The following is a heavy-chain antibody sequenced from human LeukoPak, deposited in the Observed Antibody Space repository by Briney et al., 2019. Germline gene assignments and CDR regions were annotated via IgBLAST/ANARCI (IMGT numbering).Heavy chain of an antibody. CDR2: IYHSGST. V-gene: IGHV4-38-2*01. D-gene: IGHD2-15*01. CDR1: GYSISSGYY. Sequence: SEILSLTCAVSGYSISSGYYWGWIRQPPGKGLEWIGSIYHSGSTYYNPSLKSRVTISVDTSKNQFSLKLGSVTAADTAVYYCARRAVGGYFDYWGQGTLVTVSS. J-gene: IGHJ4*02. CDR3: ARRAVGGYFDY.